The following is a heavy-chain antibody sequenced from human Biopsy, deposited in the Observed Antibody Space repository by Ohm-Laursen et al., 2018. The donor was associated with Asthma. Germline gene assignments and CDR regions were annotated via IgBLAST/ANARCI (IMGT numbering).Heavy chain of an antibody. J-gene: IGHJ3*02. CDR3: ARESGQDSGGTGAFDR. Sequence: SLRLSCAAFGFVFSQSGMHWVRQAPGKGLEWVALISSDGHNKYYKDSVKGRFTISRDNPKLRLYLEINSLRVEDSAVYYCARESGQDSGGTGAFDRWGQGIMVAVSS. V-gene: IGHV3-30*03. CDR1: GFVFSQSG. CDR2: ISSDGHNK. D-gene: IGHD4-23*01.